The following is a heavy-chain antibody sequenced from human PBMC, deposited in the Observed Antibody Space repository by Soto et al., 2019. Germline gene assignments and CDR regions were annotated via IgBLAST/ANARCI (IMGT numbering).Heavy chain of an antibody. V-gene: IGHV3-30-3*01. CDR1: GFTFSSYA. Sequence: QVQLVESGGGVVQPGRSLRLSCAASGFTFSSYAMHWVRQAPGKGLEWVAVISYDGSNKYYADSVKGRFTISRDNSKNTLYLQMNSLRAEDTAVYYCVRVSIVVVVAATSEFDYWGQGTLVTVSS. CDR2: ISYDGSNK. D-gene: IGHD2-15*01. CDR3: VRVSIVVVVAATSEFDY. J-gene: IGHJ4*02.